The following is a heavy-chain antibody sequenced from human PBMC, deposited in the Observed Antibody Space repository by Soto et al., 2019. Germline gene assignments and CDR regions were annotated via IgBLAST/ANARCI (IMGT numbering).Heavy chain of an antibody. Sequence: ASVKVSCKASGYTFTSYSIHCVRQAPGQGLEWMGIVNPSGGNTNYAQDFQGRVTMTTDTSTSTVYMELSSLRSEDTAVYYCARSVVARKSDHCGHGTRVTVPS. CDR2: VNPSGGNT. D-gene: IGHD3-22*01. CDR1: GYTFTSYS. CDR3: ARSVVARKSDH. V-gene: IGHV1-46*03. J-gene: IGHJ4*01.